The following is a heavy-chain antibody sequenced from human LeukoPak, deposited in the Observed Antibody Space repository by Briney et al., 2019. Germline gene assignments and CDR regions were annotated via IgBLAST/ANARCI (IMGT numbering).Heavy chain of an antibody. Sequence: PGGSLRLSCAASGSTVSSNCMSWVRQAPGKGLEWISVIYYSGSTYYADSVKGRFTISRDNSKNTLYLQMNSLRAEDTAVYYCARGLYYYDSSGYYYYWGQGTLVTVSS. CDR1: GSTVSSNC. J-gene: IGHJ4*02. CDR3: ARGLYYYDSSGYYYY. D-gene: IGHD3-22*01. V-gene: IGHV3-53*01. CDR2: IYYSGST.